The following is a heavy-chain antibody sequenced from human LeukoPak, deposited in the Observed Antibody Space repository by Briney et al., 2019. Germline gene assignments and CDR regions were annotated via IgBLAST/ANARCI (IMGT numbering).Heavy chain of an antibody. J-gene: IGHJ5*02. Sequence: GGTLRLSCAASHFVSRSDWMSCGRQTPGKGHEWVASISQDGDEQSYLASVKGRFTSSRDNTRNSLYLQMNSLRAETRAMYYVARDRYYGSGSYYSKRGWFDPWGQGTLVTVSS. CDR3: ARDRYYGSGSYYSKRGWFDP. CDR2: ISQDGDEQ. V-gene: IGHV3-7*01. D-gene: IGHD3-10*01. CDR1: HFVSRSDW.